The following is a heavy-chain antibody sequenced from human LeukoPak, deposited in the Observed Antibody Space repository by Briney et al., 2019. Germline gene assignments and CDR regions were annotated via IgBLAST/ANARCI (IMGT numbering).Heavy chain of an antibody. CDR1: GGSSNLYS. Sequence: SSETLSLTCTVSGGSSNLYSWTWIRQPPGKGLEWIAEIGHGGSINFNPSLKSRVTVSLDTSKNQFSLSLSSVTAADTAVYYCASRETFYFYYMDVWGNGTTVTVSS. V-gene: IGHV4-34*01. J-gene: IGHJ6*03. CDR3: ASRETFYFYYMDV. CDR2: IGHGGSI. D-gene: IGHD1-26*01.